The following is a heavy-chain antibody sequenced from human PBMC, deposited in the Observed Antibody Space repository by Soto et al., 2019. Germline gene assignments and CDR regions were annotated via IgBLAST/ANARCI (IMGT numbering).Heavy chain of an antibody. CDR1: GGSISSGGYY. CDR2: IYYSGST. Sequence: PSETLSLTCTVSGGSISSGGYYWSWIRQHPGKGLEWIGYIYYSGSTYYNPSLKSRVTISVDTSKNQFSLKLSSVTAAGTAVYYCARSHYGSGSYYLGYFDYWGQGTLVTVSS. J-gene: IGHJ4*02. D-gene: IGHD3-10*01. CDR3: ARSHYGSGSYYLGYFDY. V-gene: IGHV4-31*03.